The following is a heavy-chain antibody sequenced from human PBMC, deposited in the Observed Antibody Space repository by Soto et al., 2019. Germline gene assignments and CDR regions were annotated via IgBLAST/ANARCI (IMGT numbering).Heavy chain of an antibody. V-gene: IGHV1-18*01. J-gene: IGHJ1*01. D-gene: IGHD2-2*01. CDR2: ISAYNGNT. CDR3: ARDRKGRFGYCSSTSCYPTSNRAEYFQH. CDR1: GYTFTSYG. Sequence: ASVKVSCKASGYTFTSYGISWVRQAPGQGLEWMGWISAYNGNTNYAQKLQGRVTMTTDTSTSTAYMELRSLRSDDTAVYYCARDRKGRFGYCSSTSCYPTSNRAEYFQHWGQGTLVTVSS.